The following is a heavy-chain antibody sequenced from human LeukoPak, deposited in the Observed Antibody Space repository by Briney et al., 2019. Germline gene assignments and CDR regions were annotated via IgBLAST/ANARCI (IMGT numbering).Heavy chain of an antibody. CDR3: ATLGLLRGAGFNLATHSDF. CDR2: ISSSSYI. V-gene: IGHV3-21*01. D-gene: IGHD1-26*01. CDR1: GFTFSSYS. J-gene: IGHJ4*02. Sequence: GGSLRLSCAASGFTFSSYSMNWVRQAPGKGLEWVSSISSSSYIYYADSVKGRFTISRDNAKNSLYLQMNSLRAEDTAVYYCATLGLLRGAGFNLATHSDFWGQGTLVTVSS.